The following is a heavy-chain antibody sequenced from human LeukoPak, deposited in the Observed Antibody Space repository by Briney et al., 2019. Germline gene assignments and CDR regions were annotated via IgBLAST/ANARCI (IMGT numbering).Heavy chain of an antibody. V-gene: IGHV4-59*01. D-gene: IGHD4-23*01. CDR3: ARVGDYDYGSNGMDY. CDR2: IYYSGST. J-gene: IGHJ4*02. CDR1: GGSISSYY. Sequence: SETLSLTCNVSGGSISSYYWSWIRQPPGKGLAWIGYIYYSGSTYYNPSLKSRVTISVDTSKNQFSLKLSSVTAADTAVYYCARVGDYDYGSNGMDYWGQGTLVTVSS.